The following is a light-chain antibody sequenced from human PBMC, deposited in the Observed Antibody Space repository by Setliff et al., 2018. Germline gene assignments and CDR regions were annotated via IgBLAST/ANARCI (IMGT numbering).Light chain of an antibody. J-gene: IGLJ1*01. CDR2: EVT. V-gene: IGLV2-8*01. Sequence: QSALTQPPSASGSPGQSVTVSCTGTSSDVGFYNYVSWYQQHPGKAPKLMIYEVTKRPSGVPDRFSGSKSGNTASLTVSGLLAEDEADYYCTSYAGSNNVVFGSWTKVTV. CDR3: TSYAGSNNVV. CDR1: SSDVGFYNY.